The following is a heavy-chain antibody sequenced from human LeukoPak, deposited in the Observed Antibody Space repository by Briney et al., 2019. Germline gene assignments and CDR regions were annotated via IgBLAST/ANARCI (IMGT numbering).Heavy chain of an antibody. J-gene: IGHJ4*02. CDR1: GGTFSSYA. CDR2: IIPIFGTA. D-gene: IGHD3-10*01. Sequence: EASVKVSCKASGGTFSSYAISWVRQAPGQGLEWMGGIIPIFGTANYAQKFQGRVTITADKSTSTAYMELSSLRSEDTAVYYCARDITGLGSGSYALDYWGQGTLVTVSS. CDR3: ARDITGLGSGSYALDY. V-gene: IGHV1-69*06.